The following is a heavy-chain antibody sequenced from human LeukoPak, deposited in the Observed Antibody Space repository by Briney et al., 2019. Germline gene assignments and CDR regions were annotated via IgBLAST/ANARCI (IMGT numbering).Heavy chain of an antibody. CDR2: LSSSSTFI. J-gene: IGHJ4*02. CDR1: GFTFSIYS. D-gene: IGHD3-16*01. V-gene: IGHV3-21*01. Sequence: GGSLRLSCAASGFTFSIYSLSWVRQAPGKGLEWVSSLSSSSTFISYGDSVKGRFTISRDNANNSLFLQMDSLRADDTAVYYCARYDYVWGGPYYFDYWGQGTLVTVSS. CDR3: ARYDYVWGGPYYFDY.